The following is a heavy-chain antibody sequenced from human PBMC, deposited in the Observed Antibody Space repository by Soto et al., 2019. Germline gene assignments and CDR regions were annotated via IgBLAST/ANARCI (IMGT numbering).Heavy chain of an antibody. Sequence: PGGSLRLSCSASGFSVSNVWMTWVRQAPGKGLEWVSSMSDGGKTYYTDSVKGRFTLSRDTSRSTLHLQMYSVRAEDTAVYYCSRDHSSGGYDFRGQGTLVTVSS. J-gene: IGHJ4*02. D-gene: IGHD5-12*01. CDR3: SRDHSSGGYDF. CDR1: GFSVSNVW. CDR2: MSDGGKT. V-gene: IGHV3-53*01.